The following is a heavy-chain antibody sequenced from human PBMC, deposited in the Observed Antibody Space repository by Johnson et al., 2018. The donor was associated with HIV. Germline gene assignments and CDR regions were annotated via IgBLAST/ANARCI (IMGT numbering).Heavy chain of an antibody. CDR2: ISWNSGSI. J-gene: IGHJ3*02. V-gene: IGHV3-9*01. CDR3: AREVDGFDI. CDR1: GFTFDDYA. Sequence: VQLVESGEGLVQTGRSLRLSCAASGFTFDDYAMHWVRQAPGKGLEWVSGISWNSGSIGYADSVKGRFTISRDNAKNSLYLQMNSLRAEDTALYYCAREVDGFDIWGQGTMVTVSS.